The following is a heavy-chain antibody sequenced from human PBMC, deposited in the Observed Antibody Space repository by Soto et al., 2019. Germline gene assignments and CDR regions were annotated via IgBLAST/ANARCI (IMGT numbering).Heavy chain of an antibody. CDR3: ARGRMATIRKNAFDI. V-gene: IGHV4-59*01. Sequence: SETLSLTCTVSGGSISSYYWSWIRQPPGKGLEWIGYIYYSGSTNYNPSLKSRVTISVDTSKNQFSLKLSSVTAADTAVYYCARGRMATIRKNAFDIWGQGTMVTVSS. J-gene: IGHJ3*02. CDR2: IYYSGST. D-gene: IGHD5-12*01. CDR1: GGSISSYY.